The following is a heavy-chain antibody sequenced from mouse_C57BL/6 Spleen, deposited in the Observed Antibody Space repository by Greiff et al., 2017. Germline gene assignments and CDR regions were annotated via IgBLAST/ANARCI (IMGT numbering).Heavy chain of an antibody. CDR3: ARGSNYYDY. CDR2: INPSSGYT. V-gene: IGHV1-7*01. D-gene: IGHD1-1*01. Sequence: QVQLQQSGAELAKPGASVKLSCKASGYTFTSYWMHWVKQRPGQGLEWIGYINPSSGYTKYNQKFKDKATWTADKSSSTAYMQLSSLTYEDSAVYYCARGSNYYDYWGQGTTLTVSS. J-gene: IGHJ2*01. CDR1: GYTFTSYW.